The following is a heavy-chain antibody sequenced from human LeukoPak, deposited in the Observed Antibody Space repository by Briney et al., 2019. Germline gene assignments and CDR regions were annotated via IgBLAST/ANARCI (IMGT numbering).Heavy chain of an antibody. Sequence: GGSPRLSCAASGFTFSSYAMSWVRQAPGKGLEWVSAISGSGGSTYYADSVKGRFTISRDNSKNTLYLQMNSLRAEDTAVYYCAKAPKGYYDSHDYWGQGTLVTVSS. D-gene: IGHD3-22*01. J-gene: IGHJ4*02. CDR1: GFTFSSYA. V-gene: IGHV3-23*01. CDR3: AKAPKGYYDSHDY. CDR2: ISGSGGST.